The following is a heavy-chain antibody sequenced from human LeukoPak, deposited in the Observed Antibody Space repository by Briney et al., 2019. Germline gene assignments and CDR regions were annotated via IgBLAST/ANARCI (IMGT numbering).Heavy chain of an antibody. J-gene: IGHJ4*02. V-gene: IGHV4-31*03. D-gene: IGHD4-23*01. CDR2: IYYSGST. Sequence: SQTLSLTCTVSGGSISSGGYYWSWIRQHPGKGLEWIGYIYYSGSTYYNPSLKSRVTISVDTSKNQFSLKLSSVTVADTAVYYCARDSVDTSRIDYWGQGTLVTVSS. CDR3: ARDSVDTSRIDY. CDR1: GGSISSGGYY.